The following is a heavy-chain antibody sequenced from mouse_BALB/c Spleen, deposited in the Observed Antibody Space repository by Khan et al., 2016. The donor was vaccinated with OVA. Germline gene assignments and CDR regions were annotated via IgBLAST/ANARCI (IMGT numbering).Heavy chain of an antibody. V-gene: IGHV1-7*01. CDR3: ARRSLRWDFAY. CDR1: GYTFINYW. J-gene: IGHJ2*01. D-gene: IGHD1-1*01. CDR2: INPSTGYT. Sequence: QVQLQQSGAELAKPGASVKMSCKASGYTFINYWILWVKQRPGQGLEWIGYINPSTGYTEYNQNFKDKATLTADKSSSTAYMQLSSLTSEDSAVYYCARRSLRWDFAYWGQGTTLTVSS.